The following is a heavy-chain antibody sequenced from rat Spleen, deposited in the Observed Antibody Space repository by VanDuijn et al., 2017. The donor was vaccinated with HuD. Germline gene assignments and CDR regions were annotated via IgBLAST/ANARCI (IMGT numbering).Heavy chain of an antibody. J-gene: IGHJ3*01. CDR1: GFTFSNYD. CDR2: ISPSGGGT. Sequence: EVQLVESGGDLVQPGRSLKLSCAASGFTFSNYDMAWVRQAPTKGLEWVASISPSGGGTYYRDSVKGRFTVSRDNAKSTLYLQMDSLRSADTATYYCARQETSGYSNWFAYWGQGTLVTVSS. D-gene: IGHD4-3*01. V-gene: IGHV5-25*01. CDR3: ARQETSGYSNWFAY.